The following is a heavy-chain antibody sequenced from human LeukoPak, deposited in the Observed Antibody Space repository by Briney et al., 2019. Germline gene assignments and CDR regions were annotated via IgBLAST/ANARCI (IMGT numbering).Heavy chain of an antibody. J-gene: IGHJ4*02. CDR1: GGTFSSYA. CDR2: IIPIFGTA. V-gene: IGHV1-69*13. CDR3: ARDREQYYYDSSGYYGY. Sequence: GASVKVSCKASGGTFSSYAISWVRQAPGQGLEWMGGIIPIFGTANYAQKFQGRVTITADESTSTAYMELSSLRSEDTAVYYCARDREQYYYDSSGYYGYWGQGTLVTVSS. D-gene: IGHD3-22*01.